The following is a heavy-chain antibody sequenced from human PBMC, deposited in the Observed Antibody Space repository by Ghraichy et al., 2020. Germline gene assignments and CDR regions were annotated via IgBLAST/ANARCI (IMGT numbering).Heavy chain of an antibody. D-gene: IGHD2-2*01. CDR1: GFTFDDYT. V-gene: IGHV3-43*01. Sequence: GGSLRLSCAASGFTFDDYTMHWVRQAPGKGLEWVSLISWDGGSTYYADSVKGRFTISRDNSKNSLYLQMNSLRTEDTALYYCANGDCSSTSCYPVAFDIWGQGTMVTVSS. J-gene: IGHJ3*02. CDR3: ANGDCSSTSCYPVAFDI. CDR2: ISWDGGST.